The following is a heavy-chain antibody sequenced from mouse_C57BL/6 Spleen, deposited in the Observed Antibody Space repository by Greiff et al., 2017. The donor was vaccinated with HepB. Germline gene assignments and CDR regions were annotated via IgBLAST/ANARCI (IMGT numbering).Heavy chain of an antibody. CDR1: GYTFTSYW. V-gene: IGHV1-50*01. Sequence: QVQLQQPGAELVKPGASVKLSCKASGYTFTSYWMQWVKQRPGQGLEWIGEIDTSDSYTNYNQKFKGKATLTVDTSASTAYMQLSSLTSEDSAVYYCARGDGNYLYYFDYWGQGTTLTVSS. J-gene: IGHJ2*01. CDR2: IDTSDSYT. D-gene: IGHD2-1*01. CDR3: ARGDGNYLYYFDY.